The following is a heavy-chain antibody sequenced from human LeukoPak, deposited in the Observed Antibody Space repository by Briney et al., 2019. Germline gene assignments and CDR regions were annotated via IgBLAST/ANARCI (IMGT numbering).Heavy chain of an antibody. CDR2: ISSSSSYI. Sequence: GGSLRLSCAASGFTFSSYSMNWVRQAPGKGLEWVSSISSSSSYIYYADSVKGRFTISRDNAKNSLYLQMNSLRAEDTAVYYCARDPTLYCGGDCSHIWGQGTMVTVSS. J-gene: IGHJ3*02. CDR3: ARDPTLYCGGDCSHI. D-gene: IGHD2-21*02. CDR1: GFTFSSYS. V-gene: IGHV3-21*01.